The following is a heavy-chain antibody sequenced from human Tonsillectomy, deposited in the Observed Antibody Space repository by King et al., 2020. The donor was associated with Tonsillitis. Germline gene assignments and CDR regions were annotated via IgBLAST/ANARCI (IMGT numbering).Heavy chain of an antibody. CDR3: ARDFIDRSYFDL. J-gene: IGHJ2*01. D-gene: IGHD3-16*02. CDR1: GGSISNYY. V-gene: IGHV4-59*01. Sequence: VQLQESGPGLVRPSETLSLTCTVSGGSISNYYWSWIRQPPGKGLEWIGYVYNSGSTYYNPSLKSRVTMSVDTSKNQISLKLSSVTAAATAVYFCARDFIDRSYFDLWGRGTLVTVSS. CDR2: VYNSGST.